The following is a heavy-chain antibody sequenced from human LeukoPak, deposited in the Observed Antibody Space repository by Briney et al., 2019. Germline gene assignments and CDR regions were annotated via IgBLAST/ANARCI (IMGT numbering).Heavy chain of an antibody. CDR1: GFTFSSYG. CDR2: IRYDGSNK. D-gene: IGHD3-16*01. V-gene: IGHV3-30*02. J-gene: IGHJ4*02. CDR3: AKDRFYDYVWGSYGDY. Sequence: GGSLRLSCAASGFTFSSYGMHWVRQAPGKGLEGVAFIRYDGSNKYYADSVKGRFTISRDNSKNTLYLQMNSLRAEDTAVYYCAKDRFYDYVWGSYGDYWGQGTLVTVSS.